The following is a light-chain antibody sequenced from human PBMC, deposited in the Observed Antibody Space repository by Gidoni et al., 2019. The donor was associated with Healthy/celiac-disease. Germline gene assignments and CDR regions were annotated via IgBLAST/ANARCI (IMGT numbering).Light chain of an antibody. J-gene: IGKJ4*01. V-gene: IGKV1-6*01. CDR1: QGIRND. CDR3: LQDYNYPRT. Sequence: AIQMTQSPSSLSASVGDRVTITCRASQGIRNDLGWYQQKPGKAPKLLIYAASSLKSGVPSRFSGSGSGTDFTLTISILQPEDFATYYCLQDYNYPRTFGGGTKVEIK. CDR2: AAS.